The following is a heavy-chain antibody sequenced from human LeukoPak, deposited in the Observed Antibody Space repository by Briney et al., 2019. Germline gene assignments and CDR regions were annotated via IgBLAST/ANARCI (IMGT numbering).Heavy chain of an antibody. J-gene: IGHJ4*02. V-gene: IGHV1-18*01. D-gene: IGHD3-22*01. CDR3: ARWGGSNFYDSSGYVDY. CDR2: ISAYNGNT. CDR1: GDTFTSYG. Sequence: ASVKVSCKASGDTFTSYGISWVRQALGQGLECMGWISAYNGNTNYAQKLQGRVTMTTDTSTSTAYMELRSLRSDDTAVYYCARWGGSNFYDSSGYVDYWGQGTLVTVSS.